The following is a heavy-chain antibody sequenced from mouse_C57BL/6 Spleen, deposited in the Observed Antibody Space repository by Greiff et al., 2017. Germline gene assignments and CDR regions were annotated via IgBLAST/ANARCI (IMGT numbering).Heavy chain of an antibody. CDR3: ASYYSNYNAMDY. D-gene: IGHD2-5*01. J-gene: IGHJ4*01. CDR1: GFTFSDYG. V-gene: IGHV5-17*01. CDR2: ISSGSSTI. Sequence: DVKLVESGGGLVKPGGSLKLSCAASGFTFSDYGMHWVRQAPEKGLEWVAYISSGSSTIYYADTVKGRFTISRDNAKNTLFLQMTSLRSEDTAMYYCASYYSNYNAMDYWGQGTSVTVSS.